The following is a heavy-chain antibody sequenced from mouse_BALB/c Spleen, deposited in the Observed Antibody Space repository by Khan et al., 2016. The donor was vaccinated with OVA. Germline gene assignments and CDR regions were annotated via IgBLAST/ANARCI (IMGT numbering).Heavy chain of an antibody. CDR2: IDPENGDT. CDR3: NSFPTCYGWVWFAY. CDR1: GFNIKDYN. D-gene: IGHD1-1*01. V-gene: IGHV14-4*02. J-gene: IGHJ3*01. Sequence: VQLKQSGAELVRSGASVKLSCTASGFNIKDYNMHWVKQRPEQGLEWIGWIDPENGDTEYAPKFQGKATMTADTSSNTAYLQFSSLPSEDTAVYYSNSFPTCYGWVWFAYWGQGTLVTVSA.